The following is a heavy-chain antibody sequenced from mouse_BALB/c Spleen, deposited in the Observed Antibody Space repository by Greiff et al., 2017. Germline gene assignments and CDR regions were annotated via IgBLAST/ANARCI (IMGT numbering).Heavy chain of an antibody. Sequence: DVHLVESGGDLVKPGGSLKLSCAASGFTFSSYGMSWVRQTPDKRLEWVATISSGGSYTYYPDSVKGRFTISRDNAKNTLYLQMSSLKSEDTAMYYCARHESSCDYWGQGTTLTVSS. D-gene: IGHD1-1*01. V-gene: IGHV5-6*01. CDR3: ARHESSCDY. J-gene: IGHJ2*01. CDR1: GFTFSSYG. CDR2: ISSGGSYT.